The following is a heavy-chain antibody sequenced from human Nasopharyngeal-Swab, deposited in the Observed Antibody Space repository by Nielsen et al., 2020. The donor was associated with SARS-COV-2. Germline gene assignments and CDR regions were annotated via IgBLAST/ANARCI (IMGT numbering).Heavy chain of an antibody. CDR3: ARDHSYYDSNGYYFDY. Sequence: SETLSLTCTVSGGSINTYYWSWIRQPQGKGREWIGYIHSSGTPNYNPSLKSRVTMSVDTSKNQFSLMLTSVIAADTAVYYCARDHSYYDSNGYYFDYWGLGTLVTVSS. J-gene: IGHJ4*02. CDR1: GGSINTYY. CDR2: IHSSGTP. D-gene: IGHD3-22*01. V-gene: IGHV4-59*01.